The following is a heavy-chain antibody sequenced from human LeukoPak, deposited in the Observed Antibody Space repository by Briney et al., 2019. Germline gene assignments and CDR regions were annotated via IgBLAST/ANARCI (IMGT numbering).Heavy chain of an antibody. Sequence: SETLSLTCAVYGGSFSGYYWSWIRQPPGKGLEWIGEINHSGSTNYNPSLKSRVTISVDTSKNQYSLKLSSVTAADTAVYYCAKHDGSGSSDYWGQGTLVTVSS. CDR3: AKHDGSGSSDY. CDR2: INHSGST. V-gene: IGHV4-34*01. J-gene: IGHJ4*02. CDR1: GGSFSGYY. D-gene: IGHD3-10*01.